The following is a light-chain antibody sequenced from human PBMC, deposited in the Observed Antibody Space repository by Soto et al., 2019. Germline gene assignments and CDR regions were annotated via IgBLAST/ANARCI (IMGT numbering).Light chain of an antibody. CDR1: QSISSW. J-gene: IGKJ2*01. CDR3: QQYNIYPYT. V-gene: IGKV1-5*03. Sequence: IQMTQSPSTLSASVGARVTITCRASQSISSWLAWYQQKPGKVPKLLIYKASSLESGVPSRFSGSGSGTEFTLSISCLQPDDFATYYCQQYNIYPYTFGQGTKLEIK. CDR2: KAS.